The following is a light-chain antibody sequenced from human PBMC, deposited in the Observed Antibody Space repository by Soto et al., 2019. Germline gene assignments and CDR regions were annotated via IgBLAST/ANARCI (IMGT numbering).Light chain of an antibody. J-gene: IGKJ4*01. V-gene: IGKV3-15*01. CDR2: SAS. CDR3: QQYNNWPPLT. CDR1: QSVTTN. Sequence: EAVMTQSPVTLSVSPGERATLSCRASQSVTTNLAWYQQKPGQAPRLLIYSASTRAAGIPDRFSGSRSGTEFTLTISSLQSEDFAVYYCQQYNNWPPLTFGGGTKVEIK.